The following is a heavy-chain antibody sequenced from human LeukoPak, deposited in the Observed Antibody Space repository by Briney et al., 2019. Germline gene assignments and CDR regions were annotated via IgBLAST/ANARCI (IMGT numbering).Heavy chain of an antibody. CDR3: ARGRRLTSPRIMIFGVVTHNWFDP. D-gene: IGHD3-3*01. CDR2: IYTSGST. V-gene: IGHV4-4*07. CDR1: GGSISSYY. J-gene: IGHJ5*02. Sequence: SETLSLTCTVSGGSISSYYWSWIRQPAGKGLEWIGRIYTSGSTNYNPSLKSRVTMSVDTSKNQFSLRLSSVTAADTAVYYCARGRRLTSPRIMIFGVVTHNWFDPWGQGTLVTVSS.